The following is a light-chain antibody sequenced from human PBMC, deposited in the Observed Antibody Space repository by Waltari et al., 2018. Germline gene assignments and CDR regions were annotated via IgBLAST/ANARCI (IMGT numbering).Light chain of an antibody. J-gene: IGLJ2*01. V-gene: IGLV1-51*02. CDR2: ENN. Sequence: QSVLTQPPSVSAAPGQKVTISCSGRSPNIANDYVSCYQQLPGTAPKLFIYENNKRPTGIPDRFSGSKSGTSATLGITGLQTGDEADYYCGTWDTSLSALIFGGGTKLTVL. CDR1: SPNIANDY. CDR3: GTWDTSLSALI.